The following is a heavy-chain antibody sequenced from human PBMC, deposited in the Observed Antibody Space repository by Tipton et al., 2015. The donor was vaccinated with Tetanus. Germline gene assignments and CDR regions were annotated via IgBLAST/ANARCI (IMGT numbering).Heavy chain of an antibody. J-gene: IGHJ4*02. V-gene: IGHV1-69*01. CDR1: GGTFSSYA. CDR2: IIPIFDTA. D-gene: IGHD6-19*01. CDR3: ARDRDGGWSFDY. Sequence: QSGPEVKKPGSSVKVSCKASGGTFSSYAINWVRQAPGQGLEWMGGIIPIFDTANYAPKFQGRVTITADESTSTAYMELSSLRSEDTAVYYCARDRDGGWSFDYWGQGTLVTVSS.